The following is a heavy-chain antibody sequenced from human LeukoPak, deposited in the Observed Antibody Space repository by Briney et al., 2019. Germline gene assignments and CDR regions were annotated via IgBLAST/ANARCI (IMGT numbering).Heavy chain of an antibody. V-gene: IGHV3-66*02. CDR1: GLVVSDNY. CDR3: ARDFGGLDY. CDR2: IYSGGNT. D-gene: IGHD4-23*01. Sequence: GESLRLSCAASGLVVSDNYMTWVRQAPGKGLEWVSVIYSGGNTYYADSVKGRFTISRDSAKNTLYLQMNSLRPEDTAVYFCARDFGGLDYWGQGTLVTVSS. J-gene: IGHJ4*02.